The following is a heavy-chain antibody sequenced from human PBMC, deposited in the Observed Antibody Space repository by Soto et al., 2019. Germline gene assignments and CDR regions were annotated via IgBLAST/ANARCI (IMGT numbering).Heavy chain of an antibody. CDR3: ARHLHFYDSSGYYYGRSEYYFDY. J-gene: IGHJ4*02. V-gene: IGHV4-39*01. D-gene: IGHD3-22*01. CDR1: GGSISSSSYY. Sequence: PSETLSLTCTVSGGSISSSSYYWGWIRQPPGKGLEWIGSIYYSGSTYYNPSLKSRVTISVDTSKNQFSLKLSSVTAADTAVYYCARHLHFYDSSGYYYGRSEYYFDYWGQGTLVTVS. CDR2: IYYSGST.